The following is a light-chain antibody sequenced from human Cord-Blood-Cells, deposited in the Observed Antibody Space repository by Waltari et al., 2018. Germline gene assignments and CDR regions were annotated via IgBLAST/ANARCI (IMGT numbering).Light chain of an antibody. CDR2: AAS. Sequence: IRMTQSPSTFSASTGDRVTITCRASQGISSYLSWYQQKPGKDPKLLIYAASTLQSWVPSRFSGSGSGTDFTLTISCLQSEDFATYYCQQYYSYPLTFGGGTKVEIK. CDR1: QGISSY. J-gene: IGKJ4*01. V-gene: IGKV1-8*01. CDR3: QQYYSYPLT.